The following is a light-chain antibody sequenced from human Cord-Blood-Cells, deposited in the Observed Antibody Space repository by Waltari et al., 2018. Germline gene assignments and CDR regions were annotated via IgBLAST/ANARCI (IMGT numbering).Light chain of an antibody. Sequence: DITLTLFPSSLSASVGDRVTITCRASQSISSYLNWYQQKPGKAPKLLIYAASSLQSGVPSRFSGSGSGTDFTLTISSLQPEDFATYYCQQSYSTPPITFGQGTRLEIK. J-gene: IGKJ5*01. CDR1: QSISSY. V-gene: IGKV1-39*01. CDR3: QQSYSTPPIT. CDR2: AAS.